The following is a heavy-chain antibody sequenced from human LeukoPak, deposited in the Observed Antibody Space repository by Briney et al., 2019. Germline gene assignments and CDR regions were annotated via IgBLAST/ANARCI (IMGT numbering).Heavy chain of an antibody. D-gene: IGHD3-16*01. CDR3: ARASGRGGGAFDI. Sequence: PSETLSLTCTVSGGSISSYLWSWIRQPAGKGLEWIGRIYNRGNTNYNPSLKSGVTMSADTSKNQFSLRLSSVTAADTAVYYCARASGRGGGAFDIWGQGTMVTVSS. CDR2: IYNRGNT. J-gene: IGHJ3*02. V-gene: IGHV4-4*07. CDR1: GGSISSYL.